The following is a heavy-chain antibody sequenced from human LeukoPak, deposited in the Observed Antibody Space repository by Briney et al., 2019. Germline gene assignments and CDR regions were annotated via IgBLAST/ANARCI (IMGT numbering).Heavy chain of an antibody. Sequence: GGSLRLSCAASGFTFSSYSMIWVRQAPGKGLEWVSSISSSSSYIYYADSEKGRFTISRDNAKNSLYLQMNSLRAEDTAVYYCARAPVLHDSSGYYYVNYFDYWGQGTLVTVSS. J-gene: IGHJ4*02. CDR2: ISSSSSYI. CDR1: GFTFSSYS. CDR3: ARAPVLHDSSGYYYVNYFDY. D-gene: IGHD3-22*01. V-gene: IGHV3-21*01.